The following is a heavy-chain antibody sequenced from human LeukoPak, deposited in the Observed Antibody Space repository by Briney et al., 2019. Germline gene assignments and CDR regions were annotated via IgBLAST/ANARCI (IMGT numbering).Heavy chain of an antibody. CDR1: GFTFSSYA. CDR2: ISGSGGST. J-gene: IGHJ4*02. CDR3: AKGGDIVVVVAATPYYFDY. V-gene: IGHV3-23*01. D-gene: IGHD2-15*01. Sequence: GGSLRLSCAASGFTFSSYAMSWVRQAPGKGLEWVSAISGSGGSTYYADSVKGRFTISRDNSKNTLYLQMNSLRAEDTAVYYCAKGGDIVVVVAATPYYFDYWGQGTLVTVSS.